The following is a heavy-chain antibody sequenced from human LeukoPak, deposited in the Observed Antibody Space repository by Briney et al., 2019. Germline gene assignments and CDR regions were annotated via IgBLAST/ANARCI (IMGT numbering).Heavy chain of an antibody. CDR1: GGSISSGSYY. J-gene: IGHJ4*02. V-gene: IGHV4-61*02. CDR3: ARDLWGSFTDY. Sequence: PSQTLSLTCTVSGGSISSGSYYWSWIRQPAGKGLEWIGRIYTSGSTNYNPSLKSRVTISVDTSKNQFSLKLSSVTAADTAVYYCARDLWGSFTDYWGQGTLVTVSS. D-gene: IGHD3-16*01. CDR2: IYTSGST.